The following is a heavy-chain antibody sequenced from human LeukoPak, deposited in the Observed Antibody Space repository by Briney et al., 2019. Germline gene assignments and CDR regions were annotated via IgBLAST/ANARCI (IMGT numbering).Heavy chain of an antibody. Sequence: SETLSLTCTVSGGSISTSSYFWGWVRQSPGKGLEWIGIIYYSGSTYYNPSLKSRVTISVDTSKNQFSLKLTSVTAADTAVYYCARRGIVDPFDYWGQGTLVTVSS. V-gene: IGHV4-39*01. D-gene: IGHD2-15*01. CDR2: IYYSGST. J-gene: IGHJ4*02. CDR1: GGSISTSSYF. CDR3: ARRGIVDPFDY.